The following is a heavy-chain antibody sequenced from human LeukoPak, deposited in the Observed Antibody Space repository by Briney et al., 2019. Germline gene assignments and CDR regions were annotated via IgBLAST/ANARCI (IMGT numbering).Heavy chain of an antibody. CDR1: GFTFSNSA. V-gene: IGHV3-23*01. CDR3: AKGYKGHVWGSSPYTGPYYYDY. CDR2: ISDGGDAT. Sequence: PGGSLRLSCAASGFTFSNSAMSWVRQAPGEGLEWVSGISDGGDATYYADSVKGRFTISKDFYKNTLYLQMNSLRAEDTALYYCAKGYKGHVWGSSPYTGPYYYDYWGQGTLVTVSS. D-gene: IGHD3-16*01. J-gene: IGHJ4*02.